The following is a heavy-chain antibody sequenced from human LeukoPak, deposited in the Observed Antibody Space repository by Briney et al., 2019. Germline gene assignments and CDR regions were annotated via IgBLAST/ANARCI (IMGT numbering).Heavy chain of an antibody. D-gene: IGHD3-10*01. J-gene: IGHJ3*02. Sequence: RPGGSLRLSCAASGFTFSNYAMSWVRQAPGKGLEWVSGISGSGDYTYYADSLKGRFTISRDNSKNTPYLQMNSLRAEDTALYYCAKDLTYYYGLGSSTNAFDIWGQGTMVTVSS. V-gene: IGHV3-23*01. CDR2: ISGSGDYT. CDR1: GFTFSNYA. CDR3: AKDLTYYYGLGSSTNAFDI.